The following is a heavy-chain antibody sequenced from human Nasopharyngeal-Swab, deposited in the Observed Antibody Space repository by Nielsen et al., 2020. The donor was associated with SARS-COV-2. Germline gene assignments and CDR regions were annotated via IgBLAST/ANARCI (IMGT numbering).Heavy chain of an antibody. D-gene: IGHD3-10*01. V-gene: IGHV3-53*01. J-gene: IGHJ6*03. CDR1: GFTGSSIY. Sequence: GGSRRLSWAVSGFTGSSIYMGWVRQAPGKGLGWVSVIYSGGSTYNADSVKGRFTISRDNSKNTLYLQMNSLRAEDTAVYYCARDMLLGAGRAYYYYMDVWGKGTTVTVSS. CDR3: ARDMLLGAGRAYYYYMDV. CDR2: IYSGGST.